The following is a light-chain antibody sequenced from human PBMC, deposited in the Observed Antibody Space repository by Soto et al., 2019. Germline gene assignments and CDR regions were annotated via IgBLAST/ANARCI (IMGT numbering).Light chain of an antibody. CDR1: QSIGRN. CDR3: QQYNSWPRT. J-gene: IGKJ2*01. V-gene: IGKV3-15*01. Sequence: IVMTQSPVTLSVSPGEGATLSCRVSQSIGRNLAWYQQIPGQAPRLLIYGASARATGIPARFSGSGSGTEFTLTISSLQSEDFAVYYCQQYNSWPRTFGQGPRWIS. CDR2: GAS.